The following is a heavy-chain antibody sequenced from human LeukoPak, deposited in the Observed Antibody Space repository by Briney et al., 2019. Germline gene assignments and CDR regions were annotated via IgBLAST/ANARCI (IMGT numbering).Heavy chain of an antibody. CDR3: ARVTRYYGSGTFDY. Sequence: SVKVSCTTSGGTFSTYAINWVRQAPGQGPEWMGGIIPIFGTANYAQKFQGRVTITADESTSTAYMELSSLRSEDTAVYYCARVTRYYGSGTFDYWGQGTLVTVSS. CDR1: GGTFSTYA. V-gene: IGHV1-69*01. J-gene: IGHJ4*02. CDR2: IIPIFGTA. D-gene: IGHD3-10*01.